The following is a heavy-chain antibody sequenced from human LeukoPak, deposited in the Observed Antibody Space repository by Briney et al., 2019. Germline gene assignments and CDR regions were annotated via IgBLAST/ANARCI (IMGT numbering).Heavy chain of an antibody. D-gene: IGHD3-22*01. V-gene: IGHV3-23*01. CDR1: GISLSNYG. CDR3: AKRGVVIRVILVGFHKEAYYFDS. J-gene: IGHJ4*02. Sequence: TGGSLRLSCAVSGISLSNYGMSWVRQAPGKGLEWVAGISGSGGGTNYADSVKGRFTISRGNPKNTLYLQMIRLRAEDTAVYFCAKRGVVIRVILVGFHKEAYYFDSWGQGALVTVSS. CDR2: ISGSGGGT.